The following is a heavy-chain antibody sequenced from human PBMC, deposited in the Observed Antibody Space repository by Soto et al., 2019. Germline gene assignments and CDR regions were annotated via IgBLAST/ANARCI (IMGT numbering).Heavy chain of an antibody. CDR1: GFTFSSFA. Sequence: GGSLRVFCEGSGFTFSSFAMGWVRQAPGKGLEWLSSVSADGVSSFSSDSVRGRFRVSRDNSQNTLFLQMRFLRVEDTAVYYCAKTRQAPVGTQFFDLCGQGSQVAVSS. J-gene: IGHJ4*02. V-gene: IGHV3-23*01. CDR2: VSADGVSS. CDR3: AKTRQAPVGTQFFDL.